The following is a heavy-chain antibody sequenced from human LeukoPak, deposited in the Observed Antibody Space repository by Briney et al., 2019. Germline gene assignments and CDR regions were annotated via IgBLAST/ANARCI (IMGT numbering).Heavy chain of an antibody. CDR1: GFTFSSYS. J-gene: IGHJ4*02. Sequence: GGSLRLSCAASGFTFSSYSMNWVRQAPGKGLQWVSSISSSGAKTYYVDSVKGRVTISRDNAKNSYYLEMNSLVAEDTAVYYCARDPVAVVGGGSFDYWGQGILVTVSS. CDR2: ISSSGAKT. V-gene: IGHV3-21*01. D-gene: IGHD2-15*01. CDR3: ARDPVAVVGGGSFDY.